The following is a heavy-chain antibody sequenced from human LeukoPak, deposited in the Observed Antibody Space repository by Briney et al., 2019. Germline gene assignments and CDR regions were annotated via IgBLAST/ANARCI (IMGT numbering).Heavy chain of an antibody. CDR3: AREGERYDAFDI. D-gene: IGHD5-24*01. V-gene: IGHV4-30-4*01. CDR2: IYYSAST. J-gene: IGHJ3*02. Sequence: PSQTLSLTCTVSGGSISSGDYYWSWIRQPPGQGLEWRGYIYYSASTNYNPSLKSRVTISVDTSKNQFSLKLSSVTAADTAVYYCAREGERYDAFDIWGQGTMVTVSS. CDR1: GGSISSGDYY.